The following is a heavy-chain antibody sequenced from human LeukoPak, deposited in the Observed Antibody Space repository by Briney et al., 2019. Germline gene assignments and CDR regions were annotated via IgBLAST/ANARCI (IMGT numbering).Heavy chain of an antibody. CDR3: AKRGVVIRVILVGFHKEAYYFES. CDR2: IKQDGSEK. CDR1: GFTFSSYW. J-gene: IGHJ4*02. Sequence: GGSLRLSCAASGFTFSSYWMSWVRQAPGKGLEWVANIKQDGSEKYYVDSVKGRFTISRDNPKNTLYLQMNSLRAEDTAVYFCAKRGVVIRVILVGFHKEAYYFESWGQGVLVTVSS. V-gene: IGHV3-7*03. D-gene: IGHD3/OR15-3a*01.